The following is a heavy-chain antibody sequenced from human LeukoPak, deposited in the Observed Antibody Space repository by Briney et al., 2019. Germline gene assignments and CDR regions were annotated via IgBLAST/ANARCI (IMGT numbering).Heavy chain of an antibody. CDR2: IKEDGTET. CDR3: AKEGRSLQTY. J-gene: IGHJ4*02. Sequence: PGGSLRLSCAGSGFTFSNAWMNWVRQAPGKGLEWVANIKEDGTETYYVDSVKGRFTISRDNAKNSLYLQMNSLRVEDTAVYYCAKEGRSLQTYWGQGTLVTVSS. CDR1: GFTFSNAW. D-gene: IGHD5-24*01. V-gene: IGHV3-7*03.